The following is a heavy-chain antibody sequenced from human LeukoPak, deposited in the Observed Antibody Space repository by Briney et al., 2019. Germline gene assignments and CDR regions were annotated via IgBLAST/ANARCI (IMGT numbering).Heavy chain of an antibody. D-gene: IGHD1-26*01. J-gene: IGHJ3*02. V-gene: IGHV1-18*01. CDR1: GYTFTSYG. CDR3: ARGWGYSGSYCAFDI. Sequence: ASVKVSCKASGYTFTSYGISGVRQAPGQGLEWMGWISAYNGNTNYAQKLQGRVTMTTDTSTSTAYMELRRLRSDDTAVYYCARGWGYSGSYCAFDIWGQGTMVTVSS. CDR2: ISAYNGNT.